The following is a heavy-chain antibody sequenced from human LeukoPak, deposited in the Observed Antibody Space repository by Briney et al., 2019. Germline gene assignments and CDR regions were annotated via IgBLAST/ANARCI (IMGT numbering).Heavy chain of an antibody. D-gene: IGHD2-2*01. CDR3: ARDYCSSTSCLFDY. J-gene: IGHJ4*02. V-gene: IGHV1-2*06. CDR2: INPNSGDT. CDR1: GYTFTGYH. Sequence: ASVKVSCKASGYTFTGYHMHWVRQAPGQGLEWMGRINPNSGDTNYAQKFQGRVAMTRDTSISTAFMELARLRSDDTAVYYCARDYCSSTSCLFDYWGQGTLVTVSS.